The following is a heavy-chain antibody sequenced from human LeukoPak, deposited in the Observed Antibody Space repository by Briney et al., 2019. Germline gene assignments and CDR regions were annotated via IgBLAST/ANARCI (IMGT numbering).Heavy chain of an antibody. CDR1: GFTFSSYA. Sequence: GGSLRLSCAASGFTFSSYAMSWVRQAPGKGLEWVSAISGSGGSTYYADSVKGRFTVSRDSSKNTLYLQMNSLRAEDTAVYYCAKDQGYSGYHFDYWGQGTLVTVSS. CDR3: AKDQGYSGYHFDY. D-gene: IGHD5-12*01. CDR2: ISGSGGST. V-gene: IGHV3-23*01. J-gene: IGHJ4*02.